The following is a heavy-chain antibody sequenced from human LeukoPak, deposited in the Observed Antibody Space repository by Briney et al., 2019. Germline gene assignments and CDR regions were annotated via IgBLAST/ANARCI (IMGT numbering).Heavy chain of an antibody. V-gene: IGHV1-46*01. J-gene: IGHJ6*02. CDR3: ARPLGYYGSGSFINYYYYGMDV. CDR1: GYTFTSYY. Sequence: GASVKVSCKASGYTFTSYYMHWVRQAPGQGLEWMGIINPSGGSTSYAQKFQGRVTMTRDTSTSTVYMELSSLRSEDTAVYYCARPLGYYGSGSFINYYYYGMDVWGQGTTVTVSS. D-gene: IGHD3-10*01. CDR2: INPSGGST.